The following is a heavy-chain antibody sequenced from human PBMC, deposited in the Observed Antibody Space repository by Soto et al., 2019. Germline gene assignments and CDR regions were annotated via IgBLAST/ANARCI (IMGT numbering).Heavy chain of an antibody. CDR1: GYTFTSYD. CDR2: MNPNSGNT. CDR3: ARVYCSSTSCLFDY. D-gene: IGHD2-2*01. Sequence: QVQLVQSGAEVKKPGASVKVSCKASGYTFTSYDINWVRQATGQGLEWMGWMNPNSGNTGYAQKFQGRVTMTRNTSISTAYMELSSLRSEDTAVYYCARVYCSSTSCLFDYWGQGTLVTFSS. V-gene: IGHV1-8*01. J-gene: IGHJ4*02.